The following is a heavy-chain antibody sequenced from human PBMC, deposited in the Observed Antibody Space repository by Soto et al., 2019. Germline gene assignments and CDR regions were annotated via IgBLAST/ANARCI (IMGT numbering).Heavy chain of an antibody. J-gene: IGHJ6*02. D-gene: IGHD2-21*02. CDR2: IYYSGST. CDR1: GGSISSGGYY. CDR3: ARDSSYCGGDCSDYYYYGMDV. Sequence: SETLSLTCTVSGGSISSGGYYWSWIRQHPGKGLEWIGCIYYSGSTYYNPSLKSRVTISVDTSKNQFSLKLSSVTAADTAVYYCARDSSYCGGDCSDYYYYGMDVWGQGTTVTVSS. V-gene: IGHV4-31*03.